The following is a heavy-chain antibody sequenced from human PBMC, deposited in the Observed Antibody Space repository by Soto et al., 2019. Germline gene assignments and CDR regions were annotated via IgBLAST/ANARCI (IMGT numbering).Heavy chain of an antibody. V-gene: IGHV4-30-4*01. CDR2: IYNSGNT. CDR1: GGSISDGAYY. J-gene: IGHJ4*02. CDR3: ASGLSGDKVDQ. D-gene: IGHD2-21*01. Sequence: QVQLQESGPGLVKPSQTLSLTCTVSGGSISDGAYYWSWIRQPPGKGLEWIGHIYNSGNTYNNPSLRSRLPISRDTPKSQFSLNLNSVTAAHTAVYYCASGLSGDKVDQWGQGTLVTVSS.